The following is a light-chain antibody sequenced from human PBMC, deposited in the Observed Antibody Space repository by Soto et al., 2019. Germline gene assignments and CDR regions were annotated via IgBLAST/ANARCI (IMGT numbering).Light chain of an antibody. CDR1: QTIYSW. CDR2: DAS. V-gene: IGKV1-5*01. CDR3: QHYTGHLWT. J-gene: IGKJ1*01. Sequence: DIQMTQFPSTLPAAVGDRVTITCRASQTIYSWLAWYQQKPGEAPKLLIYDASTLQAGVPSRFTGSGSGTEFTLTISRLQPEDFATYYCQHYTGHLWTFGQGTKVDIK.